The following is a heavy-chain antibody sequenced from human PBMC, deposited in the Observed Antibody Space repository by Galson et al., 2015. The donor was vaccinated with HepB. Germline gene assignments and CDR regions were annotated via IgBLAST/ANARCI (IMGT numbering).Heavy chain of an antibody. V-gene: IGHV3-23*01. CDR2: ISGSGGST. CDR1: GFTFGNAW. J-gene: IGHJ3*02. CDR3: AKDARTLYGSGYYPNAAFDI. Sequence: SLRLSCAASGFTFGNAWMSWVRQAPGKGLEWVSAISGSGGSTYYADSVKGRFTISRDNSKNTLYLQMNSLRAEDTAVYYCAKDARTLYGSGYYPNAAFDIWGQGTMVTVSS. D-gene: IGHD3-22*01.